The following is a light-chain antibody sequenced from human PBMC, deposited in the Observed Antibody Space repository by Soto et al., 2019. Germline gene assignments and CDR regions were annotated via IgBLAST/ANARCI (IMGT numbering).Light chain of an antibody. CDR1: SSNIGSNA. J-gene: IGLJ1*01. V-gene: IGLV1-44*01. CDR2: TDN. Sequence: QSVLTQPPSASGTPGQRVTISCSGSSSNIGSNAVDWYQQLPGTAPKLLISTDNQRPSGVPDRFSGSRSGTSASLAISGLQSEDEADFYCAAWDDILNGYIFGTGTKVTVL. CDR3: AAWDDILNGYI.